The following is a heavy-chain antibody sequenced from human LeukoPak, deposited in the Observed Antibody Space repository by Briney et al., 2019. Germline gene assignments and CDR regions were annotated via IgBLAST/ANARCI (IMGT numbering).Heavy chain of an antibody. J-gene: IGHJ4*02. CDR1: GFTFSSHS. V-gene: IGHV3-21*01. D-gene: IGHD3-16*02. CDR2: ISSSSSYI. CDR3: ARGRYDYVWGSYRPGSSFDY. Sequence: GGSLRLSCAASGFTFSSHSMNWVRQAPGKGLEWVSSISSSSSYIYYADSVKGRFTISRDNAKNSLYLQMNSLRAEDTAVYYCARGRYDYVWGSYRPGSSFDYWGQGTLVTVSS.